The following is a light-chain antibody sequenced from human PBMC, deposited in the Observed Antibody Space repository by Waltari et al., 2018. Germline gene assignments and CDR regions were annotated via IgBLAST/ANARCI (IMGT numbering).Light chain of an antibody. Sequence: IVLTQSPGTLALSLGERLTVSCRASQSVSRALAWYQQKPGQAPKLLIYGASIRATGIPDRFSGSGSGTDFSLTISRLEPDDFAVYYCQHYLRLPVTFGQGTTVEI. J-gene: IGKJ1*01. CDR2: GAS. V-gene: IGKV3-20*01. CDR3: QHYLRLPVT. CDR1: QSVSRA.